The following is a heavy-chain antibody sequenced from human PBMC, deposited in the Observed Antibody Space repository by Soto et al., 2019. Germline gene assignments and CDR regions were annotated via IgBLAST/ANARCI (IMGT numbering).Heavy chain of an antibody. D-gene: IGHD6-19*01. CDR3: AKGKTSGWYYFDY. CDR1: GFTFSNYA. Sequence: GGSLRLSCVASGFTFSNYAMSWVRQAPGKGLEWVSGISASGRDTYYADSVKDRFTISRDSFKNTLYLQMNGLRAEDTGTYYCAKGKTSGWYYFDYWGQGALVTVSS. V-gene: IGHV3-23*01. CDR2: ISASGRDT. J-gene: IGHJ4*02.